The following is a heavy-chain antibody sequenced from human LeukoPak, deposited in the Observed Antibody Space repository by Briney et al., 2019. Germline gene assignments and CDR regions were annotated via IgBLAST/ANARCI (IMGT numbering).Heavy chain of an antibody. Sequence: AASVKVSCKASGYTFTSYGISWVRQAPGQGLEWMGWISAYNGNTNYAQKLQGRVTMTTDTSTSTDYMELRSLRSDDTAVYYCARAGYDILTGYYPFDYWGQGTLVTVSS. CDR2: ISAYNGNT. CDR1: GYTFTSYG. D-gene: IGHD3-9*01. J-gene: IGHJ4*02. V-gene: IGHV1-18*01. CDR3: ARAGYDILTGYYPFDY.